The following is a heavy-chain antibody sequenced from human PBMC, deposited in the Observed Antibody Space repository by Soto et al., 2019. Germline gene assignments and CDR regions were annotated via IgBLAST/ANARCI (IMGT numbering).Heavy chain of an antibody. Sequence: ASVKVSCKASGYTFTSYDINWVRQATGQGLEWMGWMNPNSGNTGYAQKFQGRVTMTRNTSISTAYMELSSLRSEDTAVYYCARGIRSRYGSGSYYFDYYYYMDVWGKGTTVTVSS. D-gene: IGHD3-10*01. CDR3: ARGIRSRYGSGSYYFDYYYYMDV. CDR1: GYTFTSYD. CDR2: MNPNSGNT. J-gene: IGHJ6*03. V-gene: IGHV1-8*01.